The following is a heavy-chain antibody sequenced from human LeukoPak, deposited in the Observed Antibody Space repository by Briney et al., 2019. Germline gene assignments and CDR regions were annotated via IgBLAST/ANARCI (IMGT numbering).Heavy chain of an antibody. CDR1: GGSISSYY. CDR3: ARDNGGCSGGSCYPFDY. D-gene: IGHD2-15*01. CDR2: IYYSGST. Sequence: SETLSLTCTVSGGSISSYYWSWIRQPPGKGLEWIGYIYYSGSTNYNPSLKSRVTISVDTPKNQFSLKLSSVTAADTAVYYCARDNGGCSGGSCYPFDYWGQGTLVTVSS. V-gene: IGHV4-59*01. J-gene: IGHJ4*02.